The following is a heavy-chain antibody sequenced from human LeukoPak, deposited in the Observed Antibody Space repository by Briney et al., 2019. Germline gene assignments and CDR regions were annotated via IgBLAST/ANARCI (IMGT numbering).Heavy chain of an antibody. D-gene: IGHD1-26*01. CDR2: IYYSENT. J-gene: IGHJ4*02. CDR3: ARHSRTYYDFDY. V-gene: IGHV4-59*08. Sequence: SETLSLTCTVSGGSISGYYWSWIRQPPGKGLEWIGYIYYSENTNYNPSLKSRVTISLDTSKNQFSLKLSSVTTADTAVYYCARHSRTYYDFDYWGQGTLVTVSS. CDR1: GGSISGYY.